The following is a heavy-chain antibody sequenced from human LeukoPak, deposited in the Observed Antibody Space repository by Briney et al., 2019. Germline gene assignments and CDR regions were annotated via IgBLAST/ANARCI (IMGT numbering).Heavy chain of an antibody. D-gene: IGHD1-26*01. CDR1: GFTFSSYA. J-gene: IGHJ4*02. V-gene: IGHV3-23*01. CDR3: SKGVGATPGTFDY. Sequence: GGSLRLSCSASGFTFSSYAMSWVRQAPGKGLEWVSGISGSGASTYHAVSVKGRFTISRDNSKNTLYLQMSSLRAEDTAVYYCSKGVGATPGTFDYWGQGTLVTVSS. CDR2: ISGSGAST.